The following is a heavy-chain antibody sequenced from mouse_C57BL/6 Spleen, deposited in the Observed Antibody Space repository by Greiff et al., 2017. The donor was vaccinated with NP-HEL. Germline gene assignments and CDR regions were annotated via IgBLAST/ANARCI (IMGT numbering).Heavy chain of an antibody. CDR3: ALSSGTRYFDY. Sequence: VKLQQPGAELVKPGASVKLSCKASGYTFTSYWMHWVKQRPGQGLEWIGMIHPNSGSTNYNEKFKSKATLTVDKSSSTAYMQLSSLTSEDSAVYYCALSSGTRYFDYWGQGTTLTVSS. CDR2: IHPNSGST. CDR1: GYTFTSYW. V-gene: IGHV1-64*01. D-gene: IGHD3-1*01. J-gene: IGHJ2*01.